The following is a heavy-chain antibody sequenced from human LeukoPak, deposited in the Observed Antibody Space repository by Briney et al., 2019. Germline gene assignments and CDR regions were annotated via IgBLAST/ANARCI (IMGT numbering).Heavy chain of an antibody. J-gene: IGHJ4*02. CDR2: IYYSGGT. V-gene: IGHV4-39*01. CDR3: ARHYYDSSGYYPWYFDY. CDR1: GGSFSSTTYY. D-gene: IGHD3-22*01. Sequence: PSETLSLTCTVSGGSFSSTTYYGGWIPHPPGRGLEWIGGIYYSGGTYYNQSLKSRVTISVDTSKNQFSLQLTSVTAADTALYYCARHYYDSSGYYPWYFDYWGQGTLVTVSS.